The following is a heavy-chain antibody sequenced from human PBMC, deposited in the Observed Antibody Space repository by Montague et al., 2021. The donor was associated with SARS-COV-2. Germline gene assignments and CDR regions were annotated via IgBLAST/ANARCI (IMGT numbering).Heavy chain of an antibody. CDR2: INSDGSST. J-gene: IGHJ5*02. Sequence: SLRLSCAASGFTFSSYWMHWVRQAPGKGLVWVSRINSDGSSTSYAASVKGRFTISRDNAKNTLYLQMNSLRAEDTAVYYCARDRIKYGPYNWFDPWGQGTLVTVSS. CDR3: ARDRIKYGPYNWFDP. V-gene: IGHV3-74*01. D-gene: IGHD4-17*01. CDR1: GFTFSSYW.